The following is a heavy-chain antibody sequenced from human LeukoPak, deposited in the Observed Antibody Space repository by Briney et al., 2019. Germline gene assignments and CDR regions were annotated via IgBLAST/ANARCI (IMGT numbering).Heavy chain of an antibody. CDR3: TWEWELLYY. D-gene: IGHD1-26*01. CDR1: GFTFSNAW. V-gene: IGHV3-15*01. Sequence: PGGSLRLSCAASGFTFSNAWMSWVRQAPGKGLEWVGRIKPKTDGGTTDHAAPEKGRFTISRDDSKNTLYLQMNSLKTEDTAVYYCTWEWELLYYWGQGTLVTVSS. CDR2: IKPKTDGGTT. J-gene: IGHJ4*02.